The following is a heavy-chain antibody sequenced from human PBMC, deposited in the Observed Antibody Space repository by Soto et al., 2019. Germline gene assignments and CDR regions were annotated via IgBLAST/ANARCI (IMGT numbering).Heavy chain of an antibody. Sequence: GGSLRLSCAASGFTFSDYYMSWIRQAPGKGLEWVSYISSSGSTIYYADSVKGRFTISRDNAKNSLYLQMNSLRAEDTAVYYCARDWYYDDIWGSYRPPYMDVWGKGTTVTVSS. CDR2: ISSSGSTI. V-gene: IGHV3-11*01. CDR3: ARDWYYDDIWGSYRPPYMDV. J-gene: IGHJ6*03. D-gene: IGHD3-16*01. CDR1: GFTFSDYY.